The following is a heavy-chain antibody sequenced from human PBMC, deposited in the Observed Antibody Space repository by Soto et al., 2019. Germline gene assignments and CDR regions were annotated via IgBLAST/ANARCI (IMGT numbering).Heavy chain of an antibody. J-gene: IGHJ2*01. CDR1: GGSISSGGYS. D-gene: IGHD4-4*01. CDR2: IYHSGST. Sequence: QLQLQESGSGLVKPSQTLSLTCAVSGGSISSGGYSWSWIRQPPGKGLEWIGYIYHSGSTYYNPSLKSRVTISVDRSKNQFSLKLSSVTAADTAVYYCARSHIYSKDWYFDLWGRGTLVTVSS. V-gene: IGHV4-30-2*01. CDR3: ARSHIYSKDWYFDL.